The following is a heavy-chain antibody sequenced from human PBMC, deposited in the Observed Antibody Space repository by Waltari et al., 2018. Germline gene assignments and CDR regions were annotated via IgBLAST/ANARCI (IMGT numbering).Heavy chain of an antibody. CDR3: ARGHPSSGWSLWDYYYMDV. D-gene: IGHD6-19*01. Sequence: QVQLVQSGAEVKKPGSSVKVSCKASGGTFSSYAISWVRQAPGQGLEWMGGSIPIFGTANYAQKFQGRVTITTDESTSTAYMELSSLRSEDTAVYYCARGHPSSGWSLWDYYYMDVWGKGTTVTVSS. CDR1: GGTFSSYA. J-gene: IGHJ6*03. CDR2: SIPIFGTA. V-gene: IGHV1-69*05.